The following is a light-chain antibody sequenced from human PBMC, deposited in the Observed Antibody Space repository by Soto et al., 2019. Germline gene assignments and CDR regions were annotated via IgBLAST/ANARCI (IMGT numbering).Light chain of an antibody. Sequence: DIQMTQSPSSLFASVGDRVTVTCRASQTINNFLAWYQQKPGKAPKLLIYDASSLESGVPSRFSGSGSGTEFTLTISSLQPDDLATYYCQQYNSYSRTFGQGTKVDIK. V-gene: IGKV1-5*01. J-gene: IGKJ1*01. CDR3: QQYNSYSRT. CDR1: QTINNF. CDR2: DAS.